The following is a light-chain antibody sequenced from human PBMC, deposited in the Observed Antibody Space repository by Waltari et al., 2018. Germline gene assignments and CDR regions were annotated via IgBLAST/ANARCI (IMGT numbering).Light chain of an antibody. CDR1: QDVGTF. J-gene: IGKJ2*03. Sequence: DIQMTQSPSSLSASVGDRVTISCRASQDVGTFLAWFQQKPGKVPKSLIYTASNLQRGVPSRFSGSGSGTDFTLTINGLQPEDFATYYCQQYNSYPYSFGQGTRLEIK. V-gene: IGKV1-16*01. CDR3: QQYNSYPYS. CDR2: TAS.